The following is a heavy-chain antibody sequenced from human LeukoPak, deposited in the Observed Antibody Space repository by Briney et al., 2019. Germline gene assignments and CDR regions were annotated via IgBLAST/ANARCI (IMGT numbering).Heavy chain of an antibody. V-gene: IGHV3-23*01. Sequence: PGGSLRLSCEASGFTFINYAMSWVRQAPGKGLEWVSSINGGGGKTCYADSVKGRFTISRDNSKNSLYLQMNSLRAEDTAVYYCARCRTTVTAMPGYWGQGTLVTVSS. CDR2: INGGGGKT. J-gene: IGHJ4*02. D-gene: IGHD4-17*01. CDR1: GFTFINYA. CDR3: ARCRTTVTAMPGY.